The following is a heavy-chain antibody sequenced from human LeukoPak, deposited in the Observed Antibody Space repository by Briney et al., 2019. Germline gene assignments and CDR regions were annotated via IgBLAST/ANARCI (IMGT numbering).Heavy chain of an antibody. CDR1: GFIFKTYC. Sequence: GGSLRHSCAASGFIFKTYCMSWVRQAPGKGLEWLSYITSNSNDKYYADSVKGRFTISRDNAKDSLHLQMDSLRDEDTAVYYCARYYDRSGFYRDAFDLWGQGTMVTVSS. J-gene: IGHJ3*01. CDR2: ITSNSNDK. D-gene: IGHD3-22*01. CDR3: ARYYDRSGFYRDAFDL. V-gene: IGHV3-48*02.